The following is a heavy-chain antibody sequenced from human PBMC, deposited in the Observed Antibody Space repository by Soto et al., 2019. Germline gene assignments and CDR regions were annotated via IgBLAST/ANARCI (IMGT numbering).Heavy chain of an antibody. D-gene: IGHD2-2*02. Sequence: PSETLSLTCAVYGGSFSGYYWSWIRQPPGKGLEWIGEINHSGSTNYNPSLKSRVTISVDTSKNQFSLKLSSVTAADTAVYHCARELGYCSSTSCYIRYYYGMDVWGQGTTVTVSS. CDR1: GGSFSGYY. V-gene: IGHV4-34*01. CDR3: ARELGYCSSTSCYIRYYYGMDV. CDR2: INHSGST. J-gene: IGHJ6*02.